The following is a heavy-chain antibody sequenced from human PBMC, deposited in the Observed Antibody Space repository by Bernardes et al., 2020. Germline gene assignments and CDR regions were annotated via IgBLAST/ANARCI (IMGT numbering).Heavy chain of an antibody. CDR3: ARGGGIAARLVDY. CDR1: GGSFSGYY. V-gene: IGHV4-34*01. J-gene: IGHJ4*02. Sequence: TLSLTCAVYGGSFSGYYWSWIRQPPGKGLEWIGEINHSGSTNYNPSLKSRVTISVDTSKNQFSLKLSSVTAADTAVYYCARGGGIAARLVDYWGQGTLVTVSS. CDR2: INHSGST. D-gene: IGHD6-6*01.